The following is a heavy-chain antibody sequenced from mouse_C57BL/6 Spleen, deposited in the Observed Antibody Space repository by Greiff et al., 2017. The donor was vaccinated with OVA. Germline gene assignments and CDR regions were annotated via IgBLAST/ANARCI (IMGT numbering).Heavy chain of an antibody. J-gene: IGHJ4*01. Sequence: QVQLQQSGAELVKPGASVKISCKASGYAFSSYWMNWVKQRPGKGLEWIGQIYPGDGDTNYNGKFKGKATLTADKSSSTAYMQLSSLTSEDSAVYFCAREETGYYAMDYWGQGTSVTVSS. CDR3: AREETGYYAMDY. CDR1: GYAFSSYW. V-gene: IGHV1-80*01. CDR2: IYPGDGDT.